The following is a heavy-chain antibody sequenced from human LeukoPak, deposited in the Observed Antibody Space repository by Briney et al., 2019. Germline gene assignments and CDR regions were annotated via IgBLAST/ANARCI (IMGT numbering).Heavy chain of an antibody. Sequence: SETLSLTCTVSGGSISSSSYYWSWIRQPAGKGLEWIGRIYTSGSTNYNPSLKSRVTISVDTSKNQFSLKLSSVTAADTAVYYCARGGDYGAFTFDYWGQGTLVTVSS. D-gene: IGHD4-17*01. CDR2: IYTSGST. CDR3: ARGGDYGAFTFDY. J-gene: IGHJ4*02. CDR1: GGSISSSSYY. V-gene: IGHV4-61*02.